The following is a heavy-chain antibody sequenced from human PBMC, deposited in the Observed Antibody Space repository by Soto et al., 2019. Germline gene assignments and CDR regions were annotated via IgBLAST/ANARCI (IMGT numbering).Heavy chain of an antibody. CDR2: SSPMVGAA. V-gene: IGHV1-69*19. J-gene: IGHJ4*02. CDR1: GGTFNTYA. D-gene: IGHD3-10*01. Sequence: QVQLVQSGAEMKKPGSSVKVSCQSSGGTFNTYAMNWVRQAPGQGPEWMGDSSPMVGAANYAPKFQGRVTITADESTGQSSMQLSSLTSEDTALYFCAREVQVHTPAFVYWGQGTLVTVSS. CDR3: AREVQVHTPAFVY.